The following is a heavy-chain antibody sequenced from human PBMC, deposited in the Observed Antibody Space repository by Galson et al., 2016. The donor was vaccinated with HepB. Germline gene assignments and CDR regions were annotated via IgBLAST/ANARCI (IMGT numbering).Heavy chain of an antibody. CDR3: ARDRVSCDFWSGYYTGIGMDV. CDR1: GFTFSSYS. Sequence: SLRLSCAASGFTFSSYSMNWVRQAPGKGLEWVSYIRSSSSTIYYADSVKGRFTISRDNAKTSLYLQTNSLRDEGTAVYYCARDRVSCDFWSGYYTGIGMDVWGQGTTVTVSS. V-gene: IGHV3-48*02. J-gene: IGHJ6*02. D-gene: IGHD3-3*01. CDR2: IRSSSSTI.